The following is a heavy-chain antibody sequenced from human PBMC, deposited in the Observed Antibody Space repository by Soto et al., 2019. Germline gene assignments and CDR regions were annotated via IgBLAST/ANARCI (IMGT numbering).Heavy chain of an antibody. D-gene: IGHD3-10*01. CDR2: INHSGSV. CDR1: GAAFLGSY. Sequence: LALTCAVYGAAFLGSYWSWSHQEPGAGLEWIGEINHSGSVNFNPTFKSRVSILLDTSKNQMSLQLCSVSAADTAIYSCAKGCKTGYYDSGTFYSSVPWGQGTLVTVS. CDR3: AKGCKTGYYDSGTFYSSVP. V-gene: IGHV4-34*01. J-gene: IGHJ5*02.